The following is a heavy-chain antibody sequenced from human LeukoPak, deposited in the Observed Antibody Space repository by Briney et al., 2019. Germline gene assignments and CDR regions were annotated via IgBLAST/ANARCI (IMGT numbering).Heavy chain of an antibody. Sequence: GWSLRLSCAASGFTFSSYSMNWVRQAPGKGLEWVSYISSSGTTICYADSVKGRFTISRDNAKNSMYLQMNSLRAEDTAVYYCARRDGDYDGSFEYWGQGTLVTVSS. J-gene: IGHJ4*02. D-gene: IGHD4-17*01. V-gene: IGHV3-48*01. CDR3: ARRDGDYDGSFEY. CDR1: GFTFSSYS. CDR2: ISSSGTTI.